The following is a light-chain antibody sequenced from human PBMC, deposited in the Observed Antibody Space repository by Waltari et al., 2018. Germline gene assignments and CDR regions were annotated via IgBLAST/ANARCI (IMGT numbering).Light chain of an antibody. CDR3: QTGGHGTWV. J-gene: IGLJ3*02. CDR2: DNSDGSH. CDR1: SGHSSNV. Sequence: QLVLTQSPSASASLGASVKLTCTLSSGHSSNVIAWLQQQPEKGPRYLMKDNSDGSHSKGDKIPDRFSGSSSGAEHYLTISSLQSEDEADYYCQTGGHGTWVFGGGTKLTVL. V-gene: IGLV4-69*01.